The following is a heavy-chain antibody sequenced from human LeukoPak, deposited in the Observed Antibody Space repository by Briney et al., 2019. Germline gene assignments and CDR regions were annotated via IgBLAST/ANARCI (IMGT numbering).Heavy chain of an antibody. CDR2: IYYSGST. D-gene: IGHD3-22*01. V-gene: IGHV4-59*01. CDR1: GGSISSYY. CDR3: ARDTGSSGLDY. Sequence: PSETLSLTCTVSGGSISSYYWSWIRQPPGKGLEWIGYIYYSGSTNYNPSLRSRVTISADTSKNQFSLKLSSVTAADTAVYYCARDTGSSGLDYWGQGTLVTVSS. J-gene: IGHJ4*02.